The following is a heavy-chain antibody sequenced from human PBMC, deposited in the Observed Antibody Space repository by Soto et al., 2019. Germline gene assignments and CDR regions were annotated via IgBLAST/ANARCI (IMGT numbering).Heavy chain of an antibody. CDR1: GGSITSGGSF. D-gene: IGHD2-15*01. CDR2: IGYSGAT. CDR3: ARGGASSKWFAP. V-gene: IGHV4-31*03. J-gene: IGHJ5*02. Sequence: PSETLSLTCTVSGGSITSGGSFWSWIRQHPGKGPEWIAFIGYSGATSYNPSLASRVTISADTYKSQFSLNLRSVTAADTAVYYCARGGASSKWFAPWGQGTLGTVSS.